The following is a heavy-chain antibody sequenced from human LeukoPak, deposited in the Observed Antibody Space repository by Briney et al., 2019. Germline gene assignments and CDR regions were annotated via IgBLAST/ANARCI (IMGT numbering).Heavy chain of an antibody. CDR1: GYTFTGYY. V-gene: IGHV1-2*02. D-gene: IGHD3-22*01. CDR3: ARGPGVGYYDSSGYYPEYYFDY. Sequence: ASVKVSCKASGYTFTGYYMHWVRQAPGQGLEWMGWINPNSGGTNYAQKFQGRVTMTRDTSISTAYMELSRLRSDDTAVYYCARGPGVGYYDSSGYYPEYYFDYWGQGTLVIVSS. J-gene: IGHJ4*02. CDR2: INPNSGGT.